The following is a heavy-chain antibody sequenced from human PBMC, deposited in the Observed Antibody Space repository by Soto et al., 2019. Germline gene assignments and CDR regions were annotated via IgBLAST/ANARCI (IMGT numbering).Heavy chain of an antibody. CDR2: ISGSGGCT. J-gene: IGHJ4*02. Sequence: EVQLLESGGGLVQPRGSLRLSCAASGFTFSSYAMSWVRQTPGKGLEWVSGISGSGGCTYYADSVKGRFTISRDNSKNTLYLQMNSLRAEDTALYYCAKGNLGMIDYWGQGTLVTVSS. CDR3: AKGNLGMIDY. V-gene: IGHV3-23*01. D-gene: IGHD7-27*01. CDR1: GFTFSSYA.